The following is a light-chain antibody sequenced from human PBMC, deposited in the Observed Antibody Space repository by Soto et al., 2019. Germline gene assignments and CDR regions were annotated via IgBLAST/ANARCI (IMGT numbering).Light chain of an antibody. Sequence: IVLTQSPGTLSLSPGERATLSCSASQSVSSSYLAWYQQKPGQAPRLLIYGASSRANGIPDTFSGSGSGTEFTLTISSLQSADFAVYYCQQYNNWPPWTFGQGTKVDIK. CDR1: QSVSSSY. V-gene: IGKV3-20*01. CDR3: QQYNNWPPWT. J-gene: IGKJ1*01. CDR2: GAS.